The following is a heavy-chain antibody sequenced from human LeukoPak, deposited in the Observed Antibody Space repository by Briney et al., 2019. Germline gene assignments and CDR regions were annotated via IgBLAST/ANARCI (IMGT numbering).Heavy chain of an antibody. J-gene: IGHJ4*02. CDR2: MSYDGSHQ. Sequence: GRSLRLSRTVSVFNFNNYGMHSVRQAPGKGVDWVAAMSYDGSHQYYGDSVKGRFTIYRDNSKETLYLQMNSLRAEDTPLYYCARGHATEPQYSSGWYDDFDYWGQGTLVTVSA. D-gene: IGHD6-19*01. CDR1: VFNFNNYG. CDR3: ARGHATEPQYSSGWYDDFDY. V-gene: IGHV3-30*03.